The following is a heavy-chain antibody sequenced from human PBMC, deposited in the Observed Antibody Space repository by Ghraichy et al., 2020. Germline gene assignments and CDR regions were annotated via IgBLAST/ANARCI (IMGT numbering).Heavy chain of an antibody. Sequence: GGSLRLSCAASGFTFSSYAMSWVRQAPGKGLEWVSAISGSGGSTYYADSVKGRFTISRDNSKNTLYLQMNSLRAEDTAVYYCAKVNYYDSSGYSSGQPHGWFDPWGQGTLVTVSS. J-gene: IGHJ5*02. CDR1: GFTFSSYA. D-gene: IGHD3-22*01. CDR3: AKVNYYDSSGYSSGQPHGWFDP. CDR2: ISGSGGST. V-gene: IGHV3-23*01.